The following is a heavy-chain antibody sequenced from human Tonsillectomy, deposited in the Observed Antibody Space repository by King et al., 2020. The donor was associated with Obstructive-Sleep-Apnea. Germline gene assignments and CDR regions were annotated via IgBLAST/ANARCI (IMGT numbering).Heavy chain of an antibody. V-gene: IGHV4-39*07. Sequence: LQLQESGPGLVKPSETLSLTCTVSGGSISRSGYYWGWVRQPPGKGLEWIGSIYYSGSTYYNPSLKSRVTISVATSKNPFSLKLSSVTAADTAVYYCARVPLHYSSSFNWGQGTLVTVSS. CDR3: ARVPLHYSSSFN. CDR2: IYYSGST. J-gene: IGHJ4*02. D-gene: IGHD6-13*01. CDR1: GGSISRSGYY.